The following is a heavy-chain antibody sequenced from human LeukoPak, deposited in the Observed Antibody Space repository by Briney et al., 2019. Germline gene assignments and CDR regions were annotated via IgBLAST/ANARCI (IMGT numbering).Heavy chain of an antibody. V-gene: IGHV3-23*01. CDR3: AGDGGTYQFDY. CDR1: GFTFSSYA. J-gene: IGHJ4*02. D-gene: IGHD1-26*01. CDR2: ISGSGRST. Sequence: GASLRLSCAASGFTFSSYAMSWVRQAPGKGLEWVSAISGSGRSTFYSDSVKGRFTISRDNSKNTLYLQMNGLRAEDTAVYYCAGDGGTYQFDYWGQGTLVTVSS.